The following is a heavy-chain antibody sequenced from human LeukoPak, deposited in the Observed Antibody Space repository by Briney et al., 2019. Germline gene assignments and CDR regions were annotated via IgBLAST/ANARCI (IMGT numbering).Heavy chain of an antibody. CDR3: WKDGGGTYGDYFDC. V-gene: IGHV3-23*01. CDR1: GFTFRSYT. Sequence: GGSLRLSCAASGFTFRSYTMTWVRQSPGKGLEWVSAIGCSGGTTYYADSVKGRFTISRDNSKNTLYLQMNSLRAEETAVDYFWKDGGGTYGDYFDCWGQGTLVTVSS. J-gene: IGHJ4*02. CDR2: IGCSGGTT. D-gene: IGHD3-16*01.